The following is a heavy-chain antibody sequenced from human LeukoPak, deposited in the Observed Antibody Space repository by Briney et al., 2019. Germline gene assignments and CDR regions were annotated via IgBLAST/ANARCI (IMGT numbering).Heavy chain of an antibody. D-gene: IGHD3-3*01. V-gene: IGHV3-15*01. Sequence: GGSLRLSCAASGFTFSNAWMSWVRQAPGKGLEWVGRIKSKTDGGTTDYAAPVKGRFTISRDDSKNTLYLQMNSLKTDDTAVYYWTTVITIFGVESDYWGQGTLVTVSS. CDR1: GFTFSNAW. CDR3: TTVITIFGVESDY. CDR2: IKSKTDGGTT. J-gene: IGHJ4*02.